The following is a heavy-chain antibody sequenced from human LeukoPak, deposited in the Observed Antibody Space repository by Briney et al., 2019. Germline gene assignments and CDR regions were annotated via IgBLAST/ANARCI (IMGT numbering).Heavy chain of an antibody. CDR2: IYHSGST. Sequence: SETLSLTCAVSGGSISSGGYSWSWLRQPPGKGLEWIGYIYHSGSTYYNPSLKSRVTISVDRSKNQFSLKLSSVTAADTAVYYCARGSVPDAFDIWGQGTMVTVSS. CDR1: GGSISSGGYS. CDR3: ARGSVPDAFDI. V-gene: IGHV4-30-2*01. J-gene: IGHJ3*02. D-gene: IGHD2-2*01.